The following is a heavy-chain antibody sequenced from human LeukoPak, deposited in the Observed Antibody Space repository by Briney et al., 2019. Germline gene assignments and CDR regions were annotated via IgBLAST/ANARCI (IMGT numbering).Heavy chain of an antibody. D-gene: IGHD3-22*01. J-gene: IGHJ4*02. CDR1: GGSISGGGYY. CDR3: VREVLSMIEVGYFDS. CDR2: INYSGYS. Sequence: PSETLSLTCTVSGGSISGGGYYWNWIRQHPGKGLEWIGHINYSGYSNYNPFLRSRVTMSVDTSRNRFSLKLTSVSAADTAMYYCVREVLSMIEVGYFDSWGQGTLVTVSS. V-gene: IGHV4-31*03.